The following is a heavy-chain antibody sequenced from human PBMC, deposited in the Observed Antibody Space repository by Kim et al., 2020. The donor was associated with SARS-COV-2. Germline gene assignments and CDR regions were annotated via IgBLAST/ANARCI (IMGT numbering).Heavy chain of an antibody. CDR3: ARRSLGCYDSSGPQAAFDI. J-gene: IGHJ3*02. CDR2: IYYSGST. Sequence: SETLSLTCTVSGGSISSYYWSWIRQPPGKGLEWIGYIYYSGSTNYNPSLKSRVTISVDTSKNQFSLKLSSVTAADTAVYYCARRSLGCYDSSGPQAAFDIWGQGTMVTVSS. D-gene: IGHD3-22*01. V-gene: IGHV4-59*01. CDR1: GGSISSYY.